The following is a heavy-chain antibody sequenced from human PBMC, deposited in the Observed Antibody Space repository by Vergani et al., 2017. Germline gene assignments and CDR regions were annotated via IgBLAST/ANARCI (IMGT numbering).Heavy chain of an antibody. J-gene: IGHJ6*03. D-gene: IGHD4-11*01. V-gene: IGHV4-34*01. CDR3: ARVNTETNGHLYYYYYMDV. Sequence: QVQLQQWGGGLLKPSETLSLTCVVNGGSFTSYHWTWIRQSPGEGREWVGDIDHTGRPDYNPSLKSRLTMSVEKSRNQFSLTLNSVTATDTAIYFCARVNTETNGHLYYYYYMDVWGQGTAVTVS. CDR1: GGSFTSYH. CDR2: IDHTGRP.